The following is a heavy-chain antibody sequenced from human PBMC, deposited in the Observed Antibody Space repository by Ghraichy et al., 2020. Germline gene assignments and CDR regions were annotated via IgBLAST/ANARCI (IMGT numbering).Heavy chain of an antibody. CDR2: IKYDGSGK. CDR1: GFTFSSYW. J-gene: IGHJ3*01. D-gene: IGHD6-13*01. Sequence: LSLTCAASGFTFSSYWMSWVRQAPGKGLEWVANIKYDGSGKYYVDSVKGRFTISRDNAKNSLYLQMNSLRAEDTAVFYCVRDLFRWQPLTFDVWGQGTMVTVSS. CDR3: VRDLFRWQPLTFDV. V-gene: IGHV3-7*01.